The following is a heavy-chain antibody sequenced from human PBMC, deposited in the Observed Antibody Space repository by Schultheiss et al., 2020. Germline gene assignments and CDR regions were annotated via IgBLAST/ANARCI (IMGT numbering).Heavy chain of an antibody. CDR2: IKSKTDGGTT. CDR3: ATGLPIDY. CDR1: GFTVSRSD. V-gene: IGHV3-15*01. J-gene: IGHJ4*02. D-gene: IGHD4-11*01. Sequence: GGSLRLSCVASGFTVSRSDMHWVRQAPDKGLEWVGRIKSKTDGGTTDYAAPVKGRFTISRDDSKNTLYLQMNSLRAEDTAVYYCATGLPIDYWGQGTLVTVSS.